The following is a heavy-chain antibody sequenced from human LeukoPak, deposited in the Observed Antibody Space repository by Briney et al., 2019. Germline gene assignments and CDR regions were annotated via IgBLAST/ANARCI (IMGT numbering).Heavy chain of an antibody. CDR1: GFTFSGSD. CDR2: IRSKANSYAT. CDR3: MSPMTTVPSRDY. V-gene: IGHV3-73*01. J-gene: IGHJ4*02. Sequence: PGGSLRPSCAASGFTFSGSDMHWVRQASGKGLEWVGRIRSKANSYATTYAASVKGRFTISRDDSKNTAYLQMNSLKTEDTAVYYCMSPMTTVPSRDYWGQGTLVTVSS. D-gene: IGHD4-17*01.